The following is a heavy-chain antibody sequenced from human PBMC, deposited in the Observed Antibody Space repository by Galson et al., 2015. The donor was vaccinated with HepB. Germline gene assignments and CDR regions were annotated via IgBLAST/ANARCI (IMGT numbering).Heavy chain of an antibody. CDR3: ARGPATISDRYYRYHYMDF. J-gene: IGHJ6*03. V-gene: IGHV1-69*13. CDR2: IIPILGTA. Sequence: SVKVSCKASGGDFSNYGFSWVRQAPGQGLEWMGGIIPILGTADYAPKFQGRVTIIADESTSTVYMELSSLRFEDTAVYYCARGPATISDRYYRYHYMDFWGTGTTVTVSS. CDR1: GGDFSNYG. D-gene: IGHD2-2*02.